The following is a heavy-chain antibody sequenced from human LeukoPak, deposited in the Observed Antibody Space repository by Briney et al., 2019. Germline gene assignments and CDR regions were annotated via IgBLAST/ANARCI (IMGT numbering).Heavy chain of an antibody. Sequence: PSETLSLTCSVSGGSISSYYWTWIRQPPGKGLEWIGYIYYSGSTNYNPSLKSRVTISVDTSKTQFSLKLSSVTAADTAVYYCAGSPTRYSSSSGYYYYTMDVWGPRPRSPSP. V-gene: IGHV4-59*01. CDR2: IYYSGST. J-gene: IGHJ6*02. CDR3: AGSPTRYSSSSGYYYYTMDV. CDR1: GGSISSYY. D-gene: IGHD6-6*01.